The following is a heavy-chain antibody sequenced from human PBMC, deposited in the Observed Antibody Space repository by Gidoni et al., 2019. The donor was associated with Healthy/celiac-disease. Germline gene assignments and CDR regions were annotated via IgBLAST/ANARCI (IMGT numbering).Heavy chain of an antibody. CDR3: AKDLWAAPTIDDAFDI. D-gene: IGHD3-10*01. CDR2: ISWNSGSI. Sequence: EVQLVASGGGLVQTGRSLRLTGSASGFTFDGYAMDWCRQAPGKGLEWVSGISWNSGSIGDADSVKGRFTISRDNAKNSLYLQMNSLRAEDTALYYCAKDLWAAPTIDDAFDIWGQGTMVTVSS. V-gene: IGHV3-9*01. J-gene: IGHJ3*02. CDR1: GFTFDGYA.